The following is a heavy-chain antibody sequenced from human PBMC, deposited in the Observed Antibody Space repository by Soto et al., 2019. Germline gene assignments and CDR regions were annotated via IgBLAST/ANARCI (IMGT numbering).Heavy chain of an antibody. J-gene: IGHJ4*02. CDR1: GFTFDDYA. Sequence: DVQLVESGGGLVQPGRSLRLSCAASGFTFDDYAIYWVRQAPGRGLERVAGISWNGASIDYADSVKGRFTISSDNAKNYLQLQMISLISEDTSLYYCPILPLCGSVFDCWSEGTLVTVS. CDR2: ISWNGASI. V-gene: IGHV3-9*01. D-gene: IGHD2-21*01. CDR3: PILPLCGSVFDC.